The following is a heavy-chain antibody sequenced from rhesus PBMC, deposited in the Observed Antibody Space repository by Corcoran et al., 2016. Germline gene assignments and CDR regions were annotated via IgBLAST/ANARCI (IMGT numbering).Heavy chain of an antibody. Sequence: EVQLVESGGGLAQPGGSLRLSCVGYGFTFSIYGFHWVRQAPGKGRELVAGISSDGSKKDFADSVKERITISRDNSKNTLYLQMSNLRLEDTAVYYCTRFDYWGQGVLVTVSS. CDR1: GFTFSIYG. V-gene: IGHV3-54*02. J-gene: IGHJ4*01. CDR2: ISSDGSKK. CDR3: TRFDY.